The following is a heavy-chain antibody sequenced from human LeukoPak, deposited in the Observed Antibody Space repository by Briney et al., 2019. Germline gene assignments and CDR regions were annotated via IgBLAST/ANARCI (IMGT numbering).Heavy chain of an antibody. J-gene: IGHJ4*02. V-gene: IGHV3-23*01. D-gene: IGHD5-18*01. CDR1: GFTFSSYA. Sequence: PGGSLRLSCAASGFTFSSYAMSWVRQAPGKGLEWVSAISGSGGSTYYADSVKGRFTISRDNSKNTLYLQMNSLRAEDTAVYYCARDRYSYGEIDYWGQGTLVTVSS. CDR3: ARDRYSYGEIDY. CDR2: ISGSGGST.